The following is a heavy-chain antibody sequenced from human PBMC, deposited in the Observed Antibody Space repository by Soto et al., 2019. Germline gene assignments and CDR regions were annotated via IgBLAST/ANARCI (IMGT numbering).Heavy chain of an antibody. V-gene: IGHV4-4*07. CDR3: ARDYSSGWYRGTYYFDY. CDR1: GGSISRYY. Sequence: QVQLLESGPGLVKPSDTLSLTCTVSGGSISRYYWSWIRQPAVKGLAWIGRIYTGGSTNSNPSLKSRVTMSVDTSKNQFSLKLSSVTAADTAVYYCARDYSSGWYRGTYYFDYWGQGTLVTVSS. J-gene: IGHJ4*02. D-gene: IGHD6-19*01. CDR2: IYTGGST.